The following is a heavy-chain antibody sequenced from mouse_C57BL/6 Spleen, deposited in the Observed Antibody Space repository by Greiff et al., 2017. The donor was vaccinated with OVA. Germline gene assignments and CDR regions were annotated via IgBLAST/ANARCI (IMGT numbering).Heavy chain of an antibody. Sequence: QLQESGPGMVKPSQSLSLTCTVTGYSITSGYDWHWIRHFPGNKLEWMGYISYSGSTNYNPSLKSRISITHDTSKNHFFLKLNSVTTEDTATYYCARGGYGSSHWYFDVWGTGTTVTVSS. J-gene: IGHJ1*03. CDR1: GYSITSGYD. CDR3: ARGGYGSSHWYFDV. D-gene: IGHD1-1*01. CDR2: ISYSGST. V-gene: IGHV3-1*01.